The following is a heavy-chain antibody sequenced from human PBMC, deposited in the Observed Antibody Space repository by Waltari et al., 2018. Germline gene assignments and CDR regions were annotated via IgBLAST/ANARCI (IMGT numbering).Heavy chain of an antibody. J-gene: IGHJ3*02. V-gene: IGHV4-4*07. CDR3: ARDPGYSSGWYDDAFDI. Sequence: QVQLQESGPGLVKPSETLSLTCTVSGGSISSYYWSWIRQPAGKGLEWIGRIYNSGSTNYSPSRKSRVTMSVDTSKNQFSLKLSSVTAADTAVYYCARDPGYSSGWYDDAFDIWGQGTMVTVSS. CDR1: GGSISSYY. D-gene: IGHD6-19*01. CDR2: IYNSGST.